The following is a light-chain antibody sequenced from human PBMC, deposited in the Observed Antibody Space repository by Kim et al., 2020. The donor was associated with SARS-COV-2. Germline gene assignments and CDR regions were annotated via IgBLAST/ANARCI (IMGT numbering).Light chain of an antibody. CDR1: QGVRSW. Sequence: ASVRDRVTITCRASQGVRSWLAWYQQIPGKAPKLLIYDVYSLQTGVPSRFSGSGSGTEFTLTISSLQPDDFATYYCQQYNTYPRTFGQGTKVDIK. V-gene: IGKV1-5*01. J-gene: IGKJ1*01. CDR3: QQYNTYPRT. CDR2: DVY.